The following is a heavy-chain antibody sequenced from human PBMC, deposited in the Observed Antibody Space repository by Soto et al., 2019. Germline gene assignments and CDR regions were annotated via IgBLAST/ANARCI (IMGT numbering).Heavy chain of an antibody. D-gene: IGHD1-26*01. CDR3: AKEFQWELHAFDI. CDR2: MWNDGITT. Sequence: QVQLVESGGGVVQPGRSLRLSCAASGFTFSTYGMHWVRQAPGKGLEWVAVMWNDGITTFYADSVNGRFTISRDNSKNTLCLQMNSLRADDTAVYYCAKEFQWELHAFDIWGQGTMVTVS. V-gene: IGHV3-30*18. CDR1: GFTFSTYG. J-gene: IGHJ3*02.